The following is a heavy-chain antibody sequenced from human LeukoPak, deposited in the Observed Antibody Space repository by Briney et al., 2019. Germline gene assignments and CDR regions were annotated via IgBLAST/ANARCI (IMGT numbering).Heavy chain of an antibody. V-gene: IGHV3-NL1*01. CDR2: IHSEGDKT. CDR3: AKDAYGMDV. CDR1: RFTFSSRG. Sequence: GGSLRLSCATSRFTFSSRGMSWVRQAPDRGLEWVSSIHSEGDKTYYADSVKGRFTISRDNSKNTLYLQMNSLRAEDTAVYYCAKDAYGMDVWGQGTTVTVSS. J-gene: IGHJ6*02.